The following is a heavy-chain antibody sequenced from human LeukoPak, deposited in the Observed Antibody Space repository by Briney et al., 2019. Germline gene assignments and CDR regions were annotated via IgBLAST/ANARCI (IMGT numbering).Heavy chain of an antibody. J-gene: IGHJ6*03. CDR2: IYTSGST. V-gene: IGHV4-61*02. Sequence: SETLSLTCTVSGGSISSGSYYWSWIRQPAGKGLEWIGRIYTSGSTNYNPSLKGRVTISVDTSKNQFSLKLSSVTAADTAVYYCARDRVAGPYYYYMDVWGKGTTVTVSS. D-gene: IGHD6-19*01. CDR1: GGSISSGSYY. CDR3: ARDRVAGPYYYYMDV.